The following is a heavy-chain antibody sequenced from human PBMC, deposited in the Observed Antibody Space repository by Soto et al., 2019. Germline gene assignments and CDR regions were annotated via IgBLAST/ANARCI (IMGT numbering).Heavy chain of an antibody. CDR2: ISGYNGQT. Sequence: QGQLVQSAPEVRKPGASVKVSCKASGYPFSTYGISWVRQAPGQGLEWMGWISGYNGQTNYAQKFRGRVTFTTDTSATTAYMALRRLRSDDTATYFCARDVRKGLWVEGLNAMDVWFQGTTGTVSS. V-gene: IGHV1-18*01. D-gene: IGHD1-1*01. CDR3: ARDVRKGLWVEGLNAMDV. J-gene: IGHJ6*02. CDR1: GYPFSTYG.